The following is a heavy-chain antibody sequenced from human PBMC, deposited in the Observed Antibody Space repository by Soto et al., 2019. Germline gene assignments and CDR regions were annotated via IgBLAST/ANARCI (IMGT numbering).Heavy chain of an antibody. J-gene: IGHJ4*02. Sequence: GGSLRLSCAASGFTFSSYAMHWVRQAPGKGLEWVAVISYDGSNKYYADSVKGRFTISRDNSKNTLYLQMNSLRAEDTAVYYCARDVPYYDSSGYYSYYFDHCGQGTLVTVSS. CDR1: GFTFSSYA. CDR3: ARDVPYYDSSGYYSYYFDH. CDR2: ISYDGSNK. V-gene: IGHV3-30-3*01. D-gene: IGHD3-22*01.